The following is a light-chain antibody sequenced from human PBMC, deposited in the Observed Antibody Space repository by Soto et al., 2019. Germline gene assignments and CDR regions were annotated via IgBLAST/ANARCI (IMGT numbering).Light chain of an antibody. Sequence: DIQMTQSPSTLSGSVGDRVTITCRASQTISSFLAWYQQKPGKAPKLLIYAASSLQSGVPSRFSGSGSGTEFTLTISSLQPDDFATYYCQHYNSYSEAFGQGTKVDIK. CDR2: AAS. J-gene: IGKJ1*01. V-gene: IGKV1-5*01. CDR3: QHYNSYSEA. CDR1: QTISSF.